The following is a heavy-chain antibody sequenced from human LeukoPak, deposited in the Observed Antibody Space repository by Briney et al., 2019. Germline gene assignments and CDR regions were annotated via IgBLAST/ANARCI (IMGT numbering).Heavy chain of an antibody. J-gene: IGHJ4*02. Sequence: GGSLRLSCAASGFTVSSNYMSWVRQAPGKGLEWVSVIYSGGSTYYADSVKGRFTISRDNSKNTLYLQMNSLRAEDTAVYYCARVRGDGYKHGPFDYWGQGTLVTVSS. D-gene: IGHD5-24*01. CDR2: IYSGGST. V-gene: IGHV3-66*01. CDR3: ARVRGDGYKHGPFDY. CDR1: GFTVSSNY.